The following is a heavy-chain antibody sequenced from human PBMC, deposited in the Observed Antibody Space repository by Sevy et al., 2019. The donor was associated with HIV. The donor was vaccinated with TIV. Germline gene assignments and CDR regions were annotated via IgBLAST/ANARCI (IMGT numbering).Heavy chain of an antibody. CDR3: ARDLEFYDYGDYGPAFMPDY. D-gene: IGHD4-17*01. J-gene: IGHJ4*02. CDR1: GFTFSSYG. V-gene: IGHV3-33*01. Sequence: GGSLRLSCAASGFTFSSYGMHWVRQAPGKGREWVALIWFDGSNTYYSDSVKGRFTISRDIAKNTLHLQMNSLRAEDTAVYYCARDLEFYDYGDYGPAFMPDYWGQGTLVTVSS. CDR2: IWFDGSNT.